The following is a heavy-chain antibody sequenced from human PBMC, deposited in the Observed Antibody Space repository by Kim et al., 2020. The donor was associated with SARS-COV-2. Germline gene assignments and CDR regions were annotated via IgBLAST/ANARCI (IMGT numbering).Heavy chain of an antibody. J-gene: IGHJ4*02. Sequence: GGSLRLSCAASGFTFDDYTMHWVRQAPGKGLEWVSLISWDGGSTYYADSVKGRFTISRDNSKNSLYLQMNSLRTEDTALYYCAKDDSMATIMVGYFDYWGQGTLVTVSS. CDR3: AKDDSMATIMVGYFDY. V-gene: IGHV3-43*01. CDR2: ISWDGGST. CDR1: GFTFDDYT. D-gene: IGHD5-12*01.